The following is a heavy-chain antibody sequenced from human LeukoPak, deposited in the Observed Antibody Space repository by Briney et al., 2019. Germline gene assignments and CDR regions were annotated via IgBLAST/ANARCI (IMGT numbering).Heavy chain of an antibody. D-gene: IGHD5-12*01. J-gene: IGHJ4*02. CDR2: INSDGSST. V-gene: IGHV3-74*01. CDR3: ARETVDIVAHRYFDY. CDR1: GFTFTSYW. Sequence: GGSLRLSCAASGFTFTSYWMHWVRQAPGKGLVWVSRINSDGSSTSYADSVKGRFTISRDNAKNTLYLQMNSLRAEDTAVYYCARETVDIVAHRYFDYWGQGTLVTVSS.